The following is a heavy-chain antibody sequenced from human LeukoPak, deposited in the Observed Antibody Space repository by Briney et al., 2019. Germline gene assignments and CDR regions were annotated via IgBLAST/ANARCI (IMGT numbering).Heavy chain of an antibody. D-gene: IGHD5-12*01. Sequence: GESLKISCKGSGYSFTSYWIGWVRQMPGKGLEWMGIIYPGDSDTRYSPSFQGQVTISADKSISTAYLQWSSLKASDTAMYYCARHPSKLYSGYDTYYYYYYMDVWGKGTTVTISS. CDR1: GYSFTSYW. CDR3: ARHPSKLYSGYDTYYYYYYMDV. V-gene: IGHV5-51*01. J-gene: IGHJ6*03. CDR2: IYPGDSDT.